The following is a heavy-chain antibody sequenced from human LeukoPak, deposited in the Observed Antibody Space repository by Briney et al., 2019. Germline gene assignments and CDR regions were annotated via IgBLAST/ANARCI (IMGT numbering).Heavy chain of an antibody. V-gene: IGHV5-51*01. D-gene: IGHD3-10*01. CDR2: IYPGDSDT. CDR1: GYTFTTYW. J-gene: IGHJ4*02. CDR3: ARRGTMLRGVM. Sequence: GESLKISCKGSGYTFTTYWIGWVRQMPGKGLEWMGIIYPGDSDTRYNPSFQGQVTISADKSISTAYLQWSSLKASDTAVYYCARRGTMLRGVMWGQGTLVTVSS.